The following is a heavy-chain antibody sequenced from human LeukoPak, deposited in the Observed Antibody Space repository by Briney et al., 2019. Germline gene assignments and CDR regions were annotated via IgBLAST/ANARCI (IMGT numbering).Heavy chain of an antibody. J-gene: IGHJ5*02. CDR2: IKQDGSEK. Sequence: GGSLRLSCAASGFTFSSYWMSWVRQAPGKGLEWVANIKQDGSEKYYVDSVKSRFTISRDNAKNSLYLQMNSLRAEDTAVYYCARDYYGSGSYYLVVWFDPWGQGTLVTVSS. CDR3: ARDYYGSGSYYLVVWFDP. CDR1: GFTFSSYW. V-gene: IGHV3-7*01. D-gene: IGHD3-10*01.